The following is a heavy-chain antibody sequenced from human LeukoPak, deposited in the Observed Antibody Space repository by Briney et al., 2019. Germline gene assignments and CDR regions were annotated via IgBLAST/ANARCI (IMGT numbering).Heavy chain of an antibody. J-gene: IGHJ4*02. V-gene: IGHV4-39*01. D-gene: IGHD3-3*01. CDR1: GGSISSSSYY. CDR3: ATLTFFGVVQPPQYYFDY. Sequence: SETLSLTCTVSGGSISSSSYYWGWIRQPPGKGLEWIGSIYCSGSTYYNPSLKSRVTISVDTSKNQFSLKLSSVTAADTAVYYCATLTFFGVVQPPQYYFDYWGQGTLVTVSS. CDR2: IYCSGST.